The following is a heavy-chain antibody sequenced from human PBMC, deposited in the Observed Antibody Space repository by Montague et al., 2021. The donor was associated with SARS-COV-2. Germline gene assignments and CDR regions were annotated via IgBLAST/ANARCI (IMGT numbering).Heavy chain of an antibody. CDR2: ISYTGRT. D-gene: IGHD2-8*01. J-gene: IGHJ6*03. Sequence: SETLSLTCTVSGGSISSPDYYWGWIRQSPGKGLEWIGSISYTGRTYYNPSLRSRVSFSMDTSKNHFSLSLSSVTVADTAVYFCARQLPSYCATNKCYPYYLDGWGEGALDPGSS. CDR3: ARQLPSYCATNKCYPYYLDG. CDR1: GGSISSPDYY. V-gene: IGHV4-39*01.